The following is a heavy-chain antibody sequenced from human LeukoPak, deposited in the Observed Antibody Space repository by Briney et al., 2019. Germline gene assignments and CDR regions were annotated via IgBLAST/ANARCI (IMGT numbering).Heavy chain of an antibody. CDR1: GFTFSSYS. J-gene: IGHJ4*02. CDR3: ASHRGYYYADY. V-gene: IGHV3-48*04. CDR2: SSSSSSTI. D-gene: IGHD3-22*01. Sequence: PGGSLRLSCAASGFTFSSYSMHWVRQAPGKGLEWVSYSSSSSSTIYYADSVKGRFTVSRNNAENSLYLQMNSLRAEDTAVYYCASHRGYYYADYWGQGTLVTVSS.